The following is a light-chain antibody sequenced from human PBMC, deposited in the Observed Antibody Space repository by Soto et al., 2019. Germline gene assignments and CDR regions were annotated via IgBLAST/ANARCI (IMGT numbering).Light chain of an antibody. Sequence: DLQMTQSPSSLSASVGDRVSITCRASQSISSFLNWYQQKPGKAPNLLIYTASNLHGGVPSRFRGHGSWNDFTPTISSLQPEDFATYYCQQTYSTPITFGQGTRLEIK. CDR1: QSISSF. V-gene: IGKV1-39*01. J-gene: IGKJ5*01. CDR2: TAS. CDR3: QQTYSTPIT.